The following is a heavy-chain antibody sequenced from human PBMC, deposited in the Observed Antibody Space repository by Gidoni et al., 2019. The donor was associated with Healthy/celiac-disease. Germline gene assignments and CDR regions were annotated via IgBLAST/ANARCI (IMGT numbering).Heavy chain of an antibody. CDR2: IIPIFGTA. Sequence: QVQLVQSGAEVTKPGSSVKVSCKASGVTFSSYALSWVRQAPGQGLEWMGGIIPIFGTANYAQKFQGRVTITADESTSTAYMELSSLRSEDTAVYHCARGSGSNYGMDVWGQGTTVTVSS. V-gene: IGHV1-69*01. D-gene: IGHD3-10*01. J-gene: IGHJ6*02. CDR3: ARGSGSNYGMDV. CDR1: GVTFSSYA.